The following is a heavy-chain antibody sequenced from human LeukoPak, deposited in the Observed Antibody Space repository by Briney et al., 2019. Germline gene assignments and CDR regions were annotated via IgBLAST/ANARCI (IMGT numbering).Heavy chain of an antibody. CDR2: IKQDESER. D-gene: IGHD3-10*01. V-gene: IGHV3-7*01. CDR3: ARLSAYYYGSYFYYYMDV. CDR1: GFSFSSYW. Sequence: GGSLRLSCEASGFSFSSYWMTWVRQPPGKGPDWVANIKQDESERYSVDSVKGRFTVSRDNAKNSVYLRMNSLRAEDTALYYCARLSAYYYGSYFYYYMDVWGKGTTVTVSS. J-gene: IGHJ6*03.